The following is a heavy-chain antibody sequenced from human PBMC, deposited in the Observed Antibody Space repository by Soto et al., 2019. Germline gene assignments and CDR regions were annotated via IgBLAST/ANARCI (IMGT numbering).Heavy chain of an antibody. CDR2: IYYSGST. CDR1: GGSISSSSYY. J-gene: IGHJ5*02. D-gene: IGHD1-1*01. Sequence: QLQLQESGPGLVKPSETLSLTCTVSGGSISSSSYYWGWIRQPPGKGLEWLGSIYYSGSTYYNPSLKSRGAISVNTSKTQFSLKLSSVTAADTAVYYCGVTTTGTTGGNWFDPWGQGTLVTVSS. CDR3: GVTTTGTTGGNWFDP. V-gene: IGHV4-39*01.